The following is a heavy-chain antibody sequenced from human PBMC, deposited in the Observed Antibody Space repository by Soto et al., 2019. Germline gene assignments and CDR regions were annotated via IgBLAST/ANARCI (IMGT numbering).Heavy chain of an antibody. V-gene: IGHV1-2*04. Sequence: QVLLVQSGAEVKKPGASVKVSCKASGYTFTGYYMHWVRQAPGQGLEWMGWINPNSGGTNYAQTFQGWVTMTRDTSIIRGYMEQSRLRHHDTAVYACARGPGTTVWNTAYFDYWCQGTLVSVSS. D-gene: IGHD1-7*01. J-gene: IGHJ4*02. CDR1: GYTFTGYY. CDR3: ARGPGTTVWNTAYFDY. CDR2: INPNSGGT.